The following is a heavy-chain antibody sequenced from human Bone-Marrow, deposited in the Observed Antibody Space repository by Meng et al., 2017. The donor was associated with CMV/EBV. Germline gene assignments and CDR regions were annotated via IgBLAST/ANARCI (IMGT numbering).Heavy chain of an antibody. J-gene: IGHJ6*02. CDR1: GYTFTNYG. CDR2: ISAYNGDT. CDR3: ASPPDCSSTSCYRKAGYYYGMDV. Sequence: ASVKVSCKASGYTFTNYGIGWVRQAPGQGLEWMGWISAYNGDTHYAQKVQGRVTMTTDTSSSTAYMELRSLRSDDTAVYYCASPPDCSSTSCYRKAGYYYGMDVWGQGTTVTVSS. V-gene: IGHV1-18*01. D-gene: IGHD2-2*01.